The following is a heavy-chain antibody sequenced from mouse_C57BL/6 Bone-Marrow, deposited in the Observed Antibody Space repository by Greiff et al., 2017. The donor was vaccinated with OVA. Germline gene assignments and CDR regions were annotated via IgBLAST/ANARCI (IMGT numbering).Heavy chain of an antibody. CDR3: ARRNYAHFDY. D-gene: IGHD1-1*02. CDR2: IYPGSGNT. J-gene: IGHJ2*01. CDR1: GYSFTSYY. Sequence: VQLQQSGPELVKPGASVKISCKASGYSFTSYYIHWVKQRPGQGLEWIGWIYPGSGNTKYNEKFKGKATLTADTSSSTAYMQLSSLTSEDSAVYYCARRNYAHFDYWGQGTTLTVSS. V-gene: IGHV1-66*01.